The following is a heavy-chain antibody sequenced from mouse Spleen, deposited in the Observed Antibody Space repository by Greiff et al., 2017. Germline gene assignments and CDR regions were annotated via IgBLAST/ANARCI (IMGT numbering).Heavy chain of an antibody. CDR3: ARSDGYFSWFAY. V-gene: IGHV1-76*01. Sequence: QVQLQQSGAELVRPGASVKLSCKASGYTFTDYYINWVKQRPGQGLEWIARIYPGSGNTYYNEKFKGKATLTAEKSSSTAYMQLSSLTSEDSAVYFCARSDGYFSWFAYWGQGTLVTVSA. CDR1: GYTFTDYY. J-gene: IGHJ3*01. CDR2: IYPGSGNT. D-gene: IGHD2-3*01.